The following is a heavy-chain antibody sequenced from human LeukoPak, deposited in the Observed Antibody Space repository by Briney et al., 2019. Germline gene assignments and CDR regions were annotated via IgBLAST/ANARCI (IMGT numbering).Heavy chain of an antibody. D-gene: IGHD6-13*01. J-gene: IGHJ4*02. CDR2: IVVGSGNT. V-gene: IGHV1-58*02. CDR3: AAGSQGVGVAAAGTIL. CDR1: GYTFTSYA. Sequence: ASVKVSCKASGYTFTSYAMNWVRQARGQRLEWIGWIVVGSGNTNYAQKFQERVTITRDMSTSTAYMELSSLRSEDTAVYYCAAGSQGVGVAAAGTILWGQGTLVTVSS.